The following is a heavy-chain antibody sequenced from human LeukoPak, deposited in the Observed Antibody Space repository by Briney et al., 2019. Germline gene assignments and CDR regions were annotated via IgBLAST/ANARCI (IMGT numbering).Heavy chain of an antibody. CDR3: AREEYYAHDAFDI. CDR1: GFTFSSYS. CDR2: ISSSSSYI. V-gene: IGHV3-21*01. Sequence: GGSLRLSCAASGFTFSSYSMNWVRQAPGKGLEWVSSISSSSSYIYYADSMKGRFTISRDNAKNSLYLQMNSLRAEDTAVYYCAREEYYAHDAFDIWGQGTMVTVSS. J-gene: IGHJ3*02. D-gene: IGHD2-2*01.